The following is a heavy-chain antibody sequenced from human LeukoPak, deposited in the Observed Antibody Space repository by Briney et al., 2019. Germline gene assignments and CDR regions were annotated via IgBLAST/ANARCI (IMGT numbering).Heavy chain of an antibody. CDR1: GFTFSSYW. J-gene: IGHJ4*02. D-gene: IGHD5-12*01. CDR2: IKSDGRST. CDR3: ARDRGYTQDY. Sequence: GGSLRLSCAASGFTFSSYWMHWVRQAPGKGLVWVSYIKSDGRSTSYADSVKGRFTISRDNAKNTLFLQMNSLRAEDTAVYYCARDRGYTQDYWGQGTLVTVSS. V-gene: IGHV3-74*01.